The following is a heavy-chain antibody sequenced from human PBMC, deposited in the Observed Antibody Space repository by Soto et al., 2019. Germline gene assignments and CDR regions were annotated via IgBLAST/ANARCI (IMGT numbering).Heavy chain of an antibody. D-gene: IGHD3-3*01. V-gene: IGHV3-23*01. Sequence: PGGSLRLSCAASGFTFSSYAMSWVRQAPGKGLEWVSAISGSGGSTYYADSVKGRFTISRDNSKNTLYLQMNSLRAEDTAVYYCAKVYYEFWSGYYYYFDYWGQGTLVIVSS. CDR2: ISGSGGST. CDR1: GFTFSSYA. J-gene: IGHJ4*02. CDR3: AKVYYEFWSGYYYYFDY.